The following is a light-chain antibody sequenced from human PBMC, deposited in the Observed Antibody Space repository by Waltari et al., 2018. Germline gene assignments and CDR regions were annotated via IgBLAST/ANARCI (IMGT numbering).Light chain of an antibody. CDR1: TSHVCDDNY. CDR3: CSYAGRYTFDVV. V-gene: IGLV2-11*01. J-gene: IGLJ2*01. CDR2: DVT. Sequence: QSALTQTRSVSGSPGPSVTISCPGTTSHVCDDNYVSWYQQHPDKAPKLMIYDVTKRPSGVPDRFSGSKSGNTASLTISGLQAEDEADYYCCSYAGRYTFDVVFGGGTKLTVL.